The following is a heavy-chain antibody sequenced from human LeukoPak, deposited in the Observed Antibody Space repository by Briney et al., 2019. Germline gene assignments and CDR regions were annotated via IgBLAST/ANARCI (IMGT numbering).Heavy chain of an antibody. Sequence: PGRSLRLSCAASGFTFSSYGMHWVRQAPGKGLEWVADIWYDGSNKYYADSVKGRFTISRDNSKNTLYLQMNSVRAEDTAVYYCARDRGGSSWYYFDYWGQGTLVTVSS. CDR3: ARDRGGSSWYYFDY. V-gene: IGHV3-33*01. J-gene: IGHJ4*02. CDR2: IWYDGSNK. CDR1: GFTFSSYG. D-gene: IGHD6-13*01.